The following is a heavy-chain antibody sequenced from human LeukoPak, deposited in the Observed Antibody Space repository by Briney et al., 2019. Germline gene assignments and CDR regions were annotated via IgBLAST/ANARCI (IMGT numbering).Heavy chain of an antibody. D-gene: IGHD1-26*01. CDR1: GFTFSSYA. Sequence: GGSLRLSCAASGFTFSSYAMSWVRQAPGKGLEWVSAISGSGGSTYYADSVKGRFTISRDNSKNTLYLQMNSLRAEDTAVYYRAITWDRGSYIPFDYWGQGTLVTVSS. CDR3: AITWDRGSYIPFDY. V-gene: IGHV3-23*01. CDR2: ISGSGGST. J-gene: IGHJ4*02.